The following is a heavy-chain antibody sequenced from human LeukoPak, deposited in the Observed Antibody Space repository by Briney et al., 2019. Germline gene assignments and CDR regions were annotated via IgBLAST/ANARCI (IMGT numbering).Heavy chain of an antibody. V-gene: IGHV3-30*18. Sequence: GGSLRLFCAPSGCTFSRYGMRWVRRAPGNGMEWVAVISNDGSYKSFADSVKGRFTISRDNSKDTLYLQMNSLRVEDTAAYYCAKANAREFDYWGQGTLVTVSS. CDR1: GCTFSRYG. CDR2: ISNDGSYK. D-gene: IGHD3-10*01. J-gene: IGHJ4*02. CDR3: AKANAREFDY.